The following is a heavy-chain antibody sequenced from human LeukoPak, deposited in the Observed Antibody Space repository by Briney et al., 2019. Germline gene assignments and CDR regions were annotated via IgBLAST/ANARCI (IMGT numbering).Heavy chain of an antibody. CDR3: ARVRLTGDSDY. Sequence: PSETLSLTCTVSGYSISSGYYWGWIRQPPGKGLEWIGSIYHSGSTYYNPSLKSRVTISVDTSKNQFSLRLSSVTAADTAVYYCARVRLTGDSDYWGQGTLVTVSS. D-gene: IGHD7-27*01. CDR1: GYSISSGYY. CDR2: IYHSGST. J-gene: IGHJ4*02. V-gene: IGHV4-38-2*02.